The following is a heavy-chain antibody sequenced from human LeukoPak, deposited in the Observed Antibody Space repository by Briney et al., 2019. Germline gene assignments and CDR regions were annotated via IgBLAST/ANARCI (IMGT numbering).Heavy chain of an antibody. CDR1: GASISSGNYY. V-gene: IGHV4-61*02. CDR2: LHTTGGT. CDR3: ARYRYSGYDDAFDV. Sequence: PSETLSLTCIVSGASISSGNYYWTWIRQPAGKGLEWIGRLHTTGGTNYNPSFKSRLSISGDTSKNQFSLQLSSVTAADTAVYYCARYRYSGYDDAFDVWGQGTMVTVPS. J-gene: IGHJ3*01. D-gene: IGHD5-12*01.